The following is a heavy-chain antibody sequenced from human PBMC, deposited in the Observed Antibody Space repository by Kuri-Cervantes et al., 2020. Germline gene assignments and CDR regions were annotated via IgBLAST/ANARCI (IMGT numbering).Heavy chain of an antibody. CDR3: ARDQYRAAMVRGVYPSSFDY. CDR2: ISGSGGST. D-gene: IGHD3-10*01. CDR1: GFTFSSYW. J-gene: IGHJ4*02. Sequence: GGSLRLSCEASGFTFSSYWMSWVRQAPGKGLEWASAISGSGGSTYYADSVKGRFTISRDNSENTLYLQMNSLRSEDTAVYHCARDQYRAAMVRGVYPSSFDYWGQGTLVTVSS. V-gene: IGHV3-23*01.